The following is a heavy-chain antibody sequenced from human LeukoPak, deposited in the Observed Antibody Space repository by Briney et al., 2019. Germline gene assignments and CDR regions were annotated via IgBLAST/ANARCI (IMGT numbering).Heavy chain of an antibody. Sequence: PGGSLRLSCAASGFAFSTYSMNWVRQAPGKGLEWVSSISSSSSYMYYADSVKGRFTISRDNAKNTLNLQMNSLRAEDTAVYYCATYRLRLYYFDYWGQGTLVTVSS. CDR1: GFAFSTYS. CDR2: ISSSSSYM. CDR3: ATYRLRLYYFDY. V-gene: IGHV3-21*04. J-gene: IGHJ4*02. D-gene: IGHD4-17*01.